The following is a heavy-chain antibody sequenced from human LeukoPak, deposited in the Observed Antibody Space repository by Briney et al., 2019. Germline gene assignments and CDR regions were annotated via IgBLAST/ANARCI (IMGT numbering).Heavy chain of an antibody. J-gene: IGHJ4*02. Sequence: ASVKVSCKASGYTFTGYYMHWVRQAPGQGLEWMGIINPSGGSTSYAQKFQGRVAMTRDMSTSTVYMGLSSLRSEDTAVYYCARANRRSSSHAGFDYWGQGTLVTVSS. D-gene: IGHD6-13*01. CDR2: INPSGGST. CDR3: ARANRRSSSHAGFDY. CDR1: GYTFTGYY. V-gene: IGHV1-46*01.